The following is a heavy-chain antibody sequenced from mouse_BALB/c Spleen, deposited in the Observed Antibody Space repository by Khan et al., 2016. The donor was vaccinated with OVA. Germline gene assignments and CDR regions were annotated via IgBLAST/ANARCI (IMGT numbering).Heavy chain of an antibody. CDR2: LWSGGST. CDR3: ARFDDYEGYFDG. Sequence: QVQLKQSGPGLVQPSQSLSITCTVSGFSLTYYGVHWVRQPPGKGLEWLGVLWSGGSTDYDAAFISSLSITKDNSKSQVFFKMNSLQADDTAIYYWARFDDYEGYFDGWGAGTTVTVSS. D-gene: IGHD2-4*01. CDR1: GFSLTYYG. V-gene: IGHV2-4*02. J-gene: IGHJ1*01.